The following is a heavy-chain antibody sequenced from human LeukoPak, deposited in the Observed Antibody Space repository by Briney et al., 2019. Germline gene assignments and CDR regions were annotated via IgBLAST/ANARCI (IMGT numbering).Heavy chain of an antibody. J-gene: IGHJ4*02. Sequence: PGGSLRLSCAASGFTFGSYAMTWVRQAPGKGLEWVSCISSGSGSKYYADSVKGRFTTSRDNAKNSLYLQMDSLRAEDTAVYYCARDPDYGDDRYFDSWGQGTLVTVSS. CDR2: ISSGSGSK. CDR1: GFTFGSYA. CDR3: ARDPDYGDDRYFDS. V-gene: IGHV3-21*01. D-gene: IGHD4-17*01.